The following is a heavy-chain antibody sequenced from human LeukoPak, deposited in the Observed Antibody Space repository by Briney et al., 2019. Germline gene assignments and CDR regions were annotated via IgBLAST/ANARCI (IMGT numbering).Heavy chain of an antibody. V-gene: IGHV1-46*01. J-gene: IGHJ4*02. Sequence: ASVKVSCKASGNTFTSYYMHWVRQAPGQGLEWMGIINPSGGSTSYAQKFQGRVTMTRDTSTSTVYMELSSLRSEDTAVYYCAREGSGSYPGSRYYFDYWGQGTLVTVSS. CDR3: AREGSGSYPGSRYYFDY. CDR2: INPSGGST. D-gene: IGHD3-10*01. CDR1: GNTFTSYY.